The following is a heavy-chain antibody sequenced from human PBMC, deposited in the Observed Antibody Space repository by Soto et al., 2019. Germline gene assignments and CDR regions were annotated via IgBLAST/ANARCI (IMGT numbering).Heavy chain of an antibody. D-gene: IGHD3-16*02. Sequence: QVQLVESGGGVVQPGRSLRLSCAASGFTFSSYAMHWVRQAPGKGLEWVAVISYDGSNKYYADSVKGRFTISRDNSKNTLYLQMNSRRAEDTAVYYCAGGSSYRGGRDAFDIWGQGTMVTVSS. CDR3: AGGSSYRGGRDAFDI. V-gene: IGHV3-30-3*01. CDR1: GFTFSSYA. CDR2: ISYDGSNK. J-gene: IGHJ3*02.